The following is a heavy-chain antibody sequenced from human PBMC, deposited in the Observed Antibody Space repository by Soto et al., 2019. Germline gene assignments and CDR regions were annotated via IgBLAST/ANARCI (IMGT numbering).Heavy chain of an antibody. J-gene: IGHJ4*02. Sequence: GGSLRLSCAASGFTFDDYAMHWVRQAPGKGLEWVSGISWNSGSIGYADSVKGRFTISRDNAKNSLYLQMNGLRAEDTALYYCAKGRRGGYDYYYDSSGYYYFDYWGQGTLVTVSS. CDR3: AKGRRGGYDYYYDSSGYYYFDY. CDR2: ISWNSGSI. D-gene: IGHD3-22*01. V-gene: IGHV3-9*01. CDR1: GFTFDDYA.